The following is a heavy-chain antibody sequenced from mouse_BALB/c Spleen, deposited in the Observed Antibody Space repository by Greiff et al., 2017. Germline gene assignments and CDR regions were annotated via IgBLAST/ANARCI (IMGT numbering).Heavy chain of an antibody. J-gene: IGHJ4*01. CDR3: ASRTYGSSYHYYAMDY. D-gene: IGHD1-1*01. V-gene: IGHV3-1*02. Sequence: DVHLVESGPDLVKPSQSLSLTCTVTGYSITSGYSWHWIRQFPGNKLEWMGYIHYSGSTNYNPSLKSRISITRDTSKNQFFLQLNSVTTVDTATYYCASRTYGSSYHYYAMDYWGQGTSVTVSS. CDR2: IHYSGST. CDR1: GYSITSGYS.